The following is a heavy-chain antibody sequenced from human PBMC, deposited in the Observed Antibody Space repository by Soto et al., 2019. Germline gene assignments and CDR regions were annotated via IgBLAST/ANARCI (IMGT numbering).Heavy chain of an antibody. Sequence: SGPTLVNPPESLTPSCTVSGISLRNARMAVSWFRHPPGTAQEWLAHIFSNDEKSYGTSLKSRRTIPKPTSKSQVVLTMNNIDPEDTPTYHCERISAQRPYDPWG. J-gene: IGHJ5*02. CDR3: ERISAQRPYDP. V-gene: IGHV2-26*01. CDR1: GISLRNARMA. CDR2: IFSNDEK. D-gene: IGHD5-18*01.